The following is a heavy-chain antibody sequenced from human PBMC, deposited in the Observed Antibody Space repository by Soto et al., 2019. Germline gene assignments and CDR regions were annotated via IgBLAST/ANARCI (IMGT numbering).Heavy chain of an antibody. CDR2: INTYNGKT. Sequence: QVQLVQSGAEVKNPGASVKVSCKASGYTFTRYGIGWARQAPGQGLEWMGWINTYNGKTNYAQNVQGRVTMTTNTSTSSAYMELRSLRSNDTAIYDCAMVDVYVTPSPQDVWGQGTTFIVSS. V-gene: IGHV1-18*01. CDR3: AMVDVYVTPSPQDV. D-gene: IGHD3-16*01. CDR1: GYTFTRYG. J-gene: IGHJ6*02.